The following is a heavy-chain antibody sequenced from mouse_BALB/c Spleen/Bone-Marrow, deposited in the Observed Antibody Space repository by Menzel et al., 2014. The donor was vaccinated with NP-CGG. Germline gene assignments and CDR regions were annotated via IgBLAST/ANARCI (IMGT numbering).Heavy chain of an antibody. J-gene: IGHJ3*01. CDR1: GYSFTNYW. V-gene: IGHV1-74*01. CDR3: ASDDYDGSWFAY. CDR2: IHPSDSET. D-gene: IGHD2-4*01. Sequence: QVQLKESGAELVRPGASVKLSCKASGYSFTNYWMNWMKRRPGQGLEWIGMIHPSDSETRLNQKFKDKATLTVDKSSSTAYMQLSSPTSEDSAVYYCASDDYDGSWFAYWGQGTLVTVSA.